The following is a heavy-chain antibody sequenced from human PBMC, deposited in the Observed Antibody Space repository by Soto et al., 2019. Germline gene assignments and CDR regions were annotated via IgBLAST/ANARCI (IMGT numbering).Heavy chain of an antibody. CDR2: IVNHGETK. Sequence: QVQLVESGGGVVQSGTSLRLSCAASGFLFSRFGMHWVRQAPGKGLEWVAVIVNHGETKAYADSVRGRFTISRDNSRNTLFLEMSSLRVEDTVIYYCARDDEYDDNGLDYWGQGNLVTVSS. D-gene: IGHD1-1*01. V-gene: IGHV3-33*01. CDR1: GFLFSRFG. CDR3: ARDDEYDDNGLDY. J-gene: IGHJ4*02.